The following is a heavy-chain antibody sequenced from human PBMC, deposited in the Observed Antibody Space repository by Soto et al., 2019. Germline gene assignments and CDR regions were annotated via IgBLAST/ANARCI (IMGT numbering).Heavy chain of an antibody. Sequence: TLSLTFTVSGGSISSGEYYWSWIRQPPGKGLEWIGYIYYSGSTYYNPSLKSRVTISVDTSRNQFSLKLSSVTAADTAVYFCAREGGEYYDSSGYWHHWFDPPGPVTLFTVSS. CDR2: IYYSGST. J-gene: IGHJ5*02. CDR1: GGSISSGEYY. V-gene: IGHV4-30-4*01. CDR3: AREGGEYYDSSGYWHHWFDP. D-gene: IGHD3-22*01.